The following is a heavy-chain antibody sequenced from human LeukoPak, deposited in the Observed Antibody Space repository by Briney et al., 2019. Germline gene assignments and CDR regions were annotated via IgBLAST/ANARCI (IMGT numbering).Heavy chain of an antibody. J-gene: IGHJ6*03. V-gene: IGHV3-23*01. Sequence: GGSLRLSCAASGFTFSSYAMSWVRQAPGKGLEWVSAISGSGGSTYYADSVKGRFTISRDNSKNTLYVQMNSLRAEDTAVYYCAKGKAPSYYYYMDVWGKGTTVTVSS. CDR1: GFTFSSYA. CDR3: AKGKAPSYYYYMDV. CDR2: ISGSGGST.